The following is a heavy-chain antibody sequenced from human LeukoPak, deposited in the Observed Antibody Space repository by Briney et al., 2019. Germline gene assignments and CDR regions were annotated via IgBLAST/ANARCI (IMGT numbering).Heavy chain of an antibody. CDR2: INHSGST. D-gene: IGHD4-17*01. V-gene: IGHV4-34*01. J-gene: IGHJ5*02. Sequence: PSETLSLTCAVYGGSFSGYYWSWIRQPPGKGLEWMWEINHSGSTNYNPSLKSRVTISVDTSKNQFSLKLSSVTAADTAVYYCARQTYGDSQPWGQGTLVTVSS. CDR1: GGSFSGYY. CDR3: ARQTYGDSQP.